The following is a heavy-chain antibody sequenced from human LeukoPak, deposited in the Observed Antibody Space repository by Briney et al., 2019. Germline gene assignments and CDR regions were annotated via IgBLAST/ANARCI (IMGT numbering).Heavy chain of an antibody. CDR3: ACQSLRWGKMATTRFDY. CDR2: IYYSGST. V-gene: IGHV4-39*01. D-gene: IGHD5-24*01. Sequence: SETLSLTCTVSGGSISSSSYYWGWIRQPPGKGLEWIGSIYYSGSTYYNPSLKSRVTISVDTSKNQFSLKLSSVTAADTAVYYCACQSLRWGKMATTRFDYWGQGTLVTVSS. J-gene: IGHJ4*02. CDR1: GGSISSSSYY.